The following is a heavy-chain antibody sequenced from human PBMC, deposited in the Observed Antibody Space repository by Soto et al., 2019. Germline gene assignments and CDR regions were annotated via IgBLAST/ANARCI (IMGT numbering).Heavy chain of an antibody. CDR2: IYYSGST. J-gene: IGHJ4*02. D-gene: IGHD2-15*01. CDR1: GGSISSYY. Sequence: QVQLQESGPGLVKPSETLSLTCTVSGGSISSYYWSWIRQPPWKGLEWIGYIYYSGSTNYNTSLKSRVTMSVDTSENQFSLKLSSVTAADTAVYYCARRYGGSFDYWGQGTLVTVSS. V-gene: IGHV4-59*08. CDR3: ARRYGGSFDY.